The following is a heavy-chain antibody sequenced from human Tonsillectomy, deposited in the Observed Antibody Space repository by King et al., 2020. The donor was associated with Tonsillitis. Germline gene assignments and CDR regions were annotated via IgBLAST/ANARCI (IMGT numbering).Heavy chain of an antibody. D-gene: IGHD1-26*01. Sequence: QLVQSGAEVKKPGSSVKVSCKASGGTFNYFDISWVRQAPGQGLEWMGRIIPVLNTPNYARKFRGRVTITADSSTNTSYLELTSLRSEDTAVVYCAKPPSGGDYSPSGFDVWGQGTMVTVSS. CDR2: IIPVLNTP. CDR3: AKPPSGGDYSPSGFDV. CDR1: GGTFNYFD. J-gene: IGHJ3*01. V-gene: IGHV1-69*09.